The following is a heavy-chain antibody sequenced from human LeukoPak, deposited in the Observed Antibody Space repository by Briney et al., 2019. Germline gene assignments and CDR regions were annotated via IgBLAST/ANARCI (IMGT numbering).Heavy chain of an antibody. D-gene: IGHD1-26*01. Sequence: GGSLRLSCTASEFTFTSYSMNWVRQAPGKGLEWVSIISGGGGSTYYADSVKGRFTISRDNSKNTLYLQVNSLRAEDTAVYYCAKGGKWDVTPFDYWGQGTLVTVSS. CDR2: ISGGGGST. CDR3: AKGGKWDVTPFDY. J-gene: IGHJ4*02. CDR1: EFTFTSYS. V-gene: IGHV3-23*01.